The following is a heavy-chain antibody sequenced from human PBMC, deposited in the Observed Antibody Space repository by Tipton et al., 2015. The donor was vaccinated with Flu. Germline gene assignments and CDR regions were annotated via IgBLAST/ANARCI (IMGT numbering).Heavy chain of an antibody. CDR3: ARCFHYYVYYYGMDV. D-gene: IGHD3-22*01. CDR2: INHSGST. Sequence: TLSLTCAVYGGSFSGYYWSWIRQPPGKGLEWIGEINHSGSTNYNPSLKSRVTISVDTSKNQFSLKLCSVTAADTAVYYCARCFHYYVYYYGMDVWGQGTTVTVSS. J-gene: IGHJ6*02. V-gene: IGHV4-34*01. CDR1: GGSFSGYY.